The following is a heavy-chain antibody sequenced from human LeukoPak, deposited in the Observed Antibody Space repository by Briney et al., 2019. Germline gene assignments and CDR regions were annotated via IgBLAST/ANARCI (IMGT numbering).Heavy chain of an antibody. Sequence: GGSLRLSCVASGFTFRGYALHWVRQAPGQGLDWVAVVSSDGQNDFYSDSVRGRFTISRDNSRDTVYLQMDGLRPADTALYFCARTTYYYGSGTFYSVGPFDSWGQGTLATVS. CDR3: ARTTYYYGSGTFYSVGPFDS. J-gene: IGHJ4*02. CDR2: VSSDGQND. V-gene: IGHV3-30*01. CDR1: GFTFRGYA. D-gene: IGHD3-10*01.